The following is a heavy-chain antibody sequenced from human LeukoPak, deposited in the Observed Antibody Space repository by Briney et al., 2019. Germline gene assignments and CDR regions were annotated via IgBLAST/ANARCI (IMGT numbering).Heavy chain of an antibody. CDR3: ARAPQYYDFWSGYLSLWFDP. CDR1: GGSFSGYY. CDR2: INHSGST. J-gene: IGHJ5*02. V-gene: IGHV4-34*01. Sequence: SETLSLTCAVYGGSFSGYYWSWIRQPPGKGLEWIGEINHSGSTNYNPSLKSRVTISVDTSKNQFSLRLSSVTAADTAVYYCARAPQYYDFWSGYLSLWFDPWGQGTLVTVSS. D-gene: IGHD3-3*01.